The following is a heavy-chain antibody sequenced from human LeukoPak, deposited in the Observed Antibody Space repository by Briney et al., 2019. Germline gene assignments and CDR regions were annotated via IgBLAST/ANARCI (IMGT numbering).Heavy chain of an antibody. Sequence: ASVKVSCKASGYTFTSYDINCVRQATGQGLEWMGWMYPNSGNTGYAQKFQGRVTMTRNTSISTAYMELSSLRSEDTAVYYCASEGKRGSGSYGAAFDAFDIWGQGTMVTVSS. CDR3: ASEGKRGSGSYGAAFDAFDI. CDR1: GYTFTSYD. CDR2: MYPNSGNT. V-gene: IGHV1-8*01. D-gene: IGHD3-10*01. J-gene: IGHJ3*02.